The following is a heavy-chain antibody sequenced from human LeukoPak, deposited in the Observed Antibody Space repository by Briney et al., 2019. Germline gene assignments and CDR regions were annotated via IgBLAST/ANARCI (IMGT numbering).Heavy chain of an antibody. CDR1: GFTFSNYA. D-gene: IGHD3-10*01. Sequence: PGGSLRLSCAASGFTFSNYAMSWVRQAPGKGLEWVSAISGSGDFTYYADSVKGRLTISRDNSRNTLSLQMNSLRADDTAVFYCAKCTAGNAHYPIDYWGQGALVTVSS. J-gene: IGHJ4*02. CDR3: AKCTAGNAHYPIDY. CDR2: ISGSGDFT. V-gene: IGHV3-23*01.